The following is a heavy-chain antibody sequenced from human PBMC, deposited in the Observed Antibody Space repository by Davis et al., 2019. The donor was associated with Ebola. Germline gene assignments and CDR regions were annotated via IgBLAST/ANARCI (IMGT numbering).Heavy chain of an antibody. J-gene: IGHJ6*03. Sequence: PSETLSLTCAVYGGSFSGYYWSWIRQPPGKGLEWIGEINHSGSTNYNPSLKSRVTISVDTSKNQFSLKLSSVTAADTAVYYCARYWDYYYYYMDVWGKGTTVTVSS. V-gene: IGHV4-34*01. CDR2: INHSGST. CDR1: GGSFSGYY. CDR3: ARYWDYYYYYMDV. D-gene: IGHD2-8*02.